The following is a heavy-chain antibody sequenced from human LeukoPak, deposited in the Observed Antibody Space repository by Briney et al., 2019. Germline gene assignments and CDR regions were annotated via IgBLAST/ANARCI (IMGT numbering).Heavy chain of an antibody. J-gene: IGHJ3*02. V-gene: IGHV4-34*01. Sequence: ASETLSLTCAVYGGSFSGYYWSWIRQPPGKGLEWIGEINHSGSTNYNPSLKSRVTISVDTSKNQFSLKLSSVTAADTAVYYCARDIGAVAGTLAFDIWGQGTMVTVSS. CDR2: INHSGST. D-gene: IGHD6-19*01. CDR3: ARDIGAVAGTLAFDI. CDR1: GGSFSGYY.